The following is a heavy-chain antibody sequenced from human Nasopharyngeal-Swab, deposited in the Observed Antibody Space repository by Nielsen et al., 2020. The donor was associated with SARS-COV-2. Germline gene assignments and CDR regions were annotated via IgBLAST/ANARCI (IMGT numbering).Heavy chain of an antibody. CDR3: ARVRYCSSTSCYRYRGAFDI. CDR1: GGSFSGYY. V-gene: IGHV4-34*01. J-gene: IGHJ3*02. Sequence: SETLSLTCAVYGGSFSGYYWSWIRQPPGKGLEWIGEINHSGSTNYNPSLKRRVTISVDTSKNQFSLKLSSVTAADTAVYYCARVRYCSSTSCYRYRGAFDIWGQGTMVTVSS. D-gene: IGHD2-2*01. CDR2: INHSGST.